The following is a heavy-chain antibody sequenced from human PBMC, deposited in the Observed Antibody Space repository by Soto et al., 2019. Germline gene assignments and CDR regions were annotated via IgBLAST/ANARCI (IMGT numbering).Heavy chain of an antibody. Sequence: GGSLRLSCAASGFTFSSYAMSWVRQAPGKGLEWVSAISGSGGSTYYADSVKGRFTISRDNSKNTLYLQMNSLRAEDTAVYYCAKVEDYDSSGYPGSWDYWGQGTLVTSPQ. J-gene: IGHJ4*02. CDR3: AKVEDYDSSGYPGSWDY. V-gene: IGHV3-23*01. CDR2: ISGSGGST. CDR1: GFTFSSYA. D-gene: IGHD3-22*01.